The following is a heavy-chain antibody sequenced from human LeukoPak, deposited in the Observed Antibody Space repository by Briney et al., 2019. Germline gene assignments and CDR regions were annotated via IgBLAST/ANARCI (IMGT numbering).Heavy chain of an antibody. D-gene: IGHD2-21*02. CDR2: ISGSGGST. V-gene: IGHV3-23*01. J-gene: IGHJ4*02. CDR3: AKVGSRMVTDDY. Sequence: GGSLRLSXAASGFTFSSYAMSWVRQAPGKGLEWVSAISGSGGSTDYADSAKGRFTISRNNSRNTLYLQMNSLRAEDTAVYYCAKVGSRMVTDDYWGQGTLVTVSS. CDR1: GFTFSSYA.